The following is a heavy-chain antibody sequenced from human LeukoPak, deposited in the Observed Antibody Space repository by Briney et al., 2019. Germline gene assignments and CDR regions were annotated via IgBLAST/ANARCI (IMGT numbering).Heavy chain of an antibody. D-gene: IGHD5-24*01. CDR3: ARGDGYNAWFFDL. V-gene: IGHV4-30-4*01. CDR1: GGSISSGDYY. CDR2: VYYSGST. Sequence: SQTLSLTCTVSGGSISSGDYYWSWLRQPPGKGLEWLGCVYYSGSTYYTSSLKSRVTISADTSKNQFSLKLTSVTAADTAVYYCARGDGYNAWFFDLWGRGTLVTVSS. J-gene: IGHJ2*01.